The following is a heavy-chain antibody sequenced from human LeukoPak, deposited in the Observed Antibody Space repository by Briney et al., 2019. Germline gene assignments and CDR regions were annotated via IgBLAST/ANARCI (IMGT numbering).Heavy chain of an antibody. CDR1: GFTFSIYT. D-gene: IGHD4/OR15-4a*01. V-gene: IGHV3-21*01. CDR2: ITSSSSSI. J-gene: IGHJ4*02. Sequence: PGGSLRLSCVASGFTFSIYTISWVRQAPGKGLEWVSSITSSSSSIYSADSVKGRLTISRDNAKNSLYLEMNSLRDEDTAVYYCARDLAWGAYWGQGTLVTVSS. CDR3: ARDLAWGAY.